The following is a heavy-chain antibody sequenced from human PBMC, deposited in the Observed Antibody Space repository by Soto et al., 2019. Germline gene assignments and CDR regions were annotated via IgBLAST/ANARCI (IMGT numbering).Heavy chain of an antibody. CDR2: ISGSGGST. Sequence: VGSLRLYCAASGFTFSSYGMSWVRQAPGEGLEWVSGISGSGGSTYYADSVKGRFTISRDNSKNTLYLQMYSLRAEDTAVYYCAKTGPGSSYGYYFDSWGQGTLVTVSS. CDR1: GFTFSSYG. V-gene: IGHV3-23*01. CDR3: AKTGPGSSYGYYFDS. D-gene: IGHD5-18*01. J-gene: IGHJ4*02.